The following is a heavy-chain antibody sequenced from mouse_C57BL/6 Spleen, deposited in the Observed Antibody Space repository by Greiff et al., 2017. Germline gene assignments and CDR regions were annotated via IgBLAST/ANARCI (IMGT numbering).Heavy chain of an antibody. CDR2: INPSTGGT. Sequence: EVKLQESGPELVKPGASVKISCKASGYSFTGYYMNWVKQSPEKSLEWIGEINPSTGGTTYNQKFKAKATLTVDKSSSTAYMQLKSLTSEDSAVYYCAIGAWFAYWGQGTLVTVSA. V-gene: IGHV1-42*01. CDR1: GYSFTGYY. J-gene: IGHJ3*01. CDR3: AIGAWFAY.